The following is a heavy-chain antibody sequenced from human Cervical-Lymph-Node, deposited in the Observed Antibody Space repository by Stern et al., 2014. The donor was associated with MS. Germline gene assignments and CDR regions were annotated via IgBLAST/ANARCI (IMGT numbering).Heavy chain of an antibody. CDR1: GDSISSYTHY. CDR3: AKHACTGAACPFDL. CDR2: VYYSGAT. J-gene: IGHJ4*02. V-gene: IGHV4-39*01. D-gene: IGHD2-8*02. Sequence: QLQLQESGPGLVKPSETLSLTCAVSGDSISSYTHYWAWIRQPPGKGLEWIGSVYYSGATSYTPSLKSPVTISVDPSKNPFPLGLNSVTAADTAVYYCAKHACTGAACPFDLWGQGTLVTVSS.